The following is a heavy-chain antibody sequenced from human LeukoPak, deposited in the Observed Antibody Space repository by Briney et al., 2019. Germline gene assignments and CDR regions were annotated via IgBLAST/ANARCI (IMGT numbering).Heavy chain of an antibody. CDR3: AITSYSDSGSYYYYYAMDV. J-gene: IGHJ6*02. V-gene: IGHV1-2*04. CDR2: NNPNSGGT. Sequence: ASVKVSCKASGYTFIDYYVHWVRQAPGQGLEWMGWNNPNSGGTNYAQKFQGWVTMTRDTSISTAYMELSRLKFDDTAVYYCAITSYSDSGSYYYYYAMDVWGQGTTVTVSS. CDR1: GYTFIDYY. D-gene: IGHD3-10*01.